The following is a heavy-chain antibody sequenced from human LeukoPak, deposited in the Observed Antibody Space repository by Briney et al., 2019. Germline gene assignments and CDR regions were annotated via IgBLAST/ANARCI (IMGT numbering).Heavy chain of an antibody. CDR3: ARGDWAPEY. J-gene: IGHJ4*02. Sequence: ASVKVSCKASGYTFTGYYVNWVRQAPGQGLEWMGWMNPNSGNTGYAQKFQGRVTMTRNTSISTAYMELSSLRSEDTAVYYCARGDWAPEYWGQGTLVTVSS. CDR1: GYTFTGYY. CDR2: MNPNSGNT. V-gene: IGHV1-8*02. D-gene: IGHD3-9*01.